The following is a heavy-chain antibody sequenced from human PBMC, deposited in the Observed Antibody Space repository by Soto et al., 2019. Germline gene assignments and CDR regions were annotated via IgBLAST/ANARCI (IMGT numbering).Heavy chain of an antibody. D-gene: IGHD6-13*01. V-gene: IGHV3-23*01. Sequence: PGGSLRLSCAASGFTFSSYAMSWVRQAPGKGLEWVSAISGSGGSTYYADSVKGRFTISRDNSKNTLYLQMNSLRAEDTAVYYCAKDRSSSWGSGYYYYGMDVWGQGTTVTVSS. CDR3: AKDRSSSWGSGYYYYGMDV. CDR1: GFTFSSYA. CDR2: ISGSGGST. J-gene: IGHJ6*02.